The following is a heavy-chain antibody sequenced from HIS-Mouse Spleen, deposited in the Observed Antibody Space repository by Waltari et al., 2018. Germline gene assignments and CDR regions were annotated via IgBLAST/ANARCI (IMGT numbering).Heavy chain of an antibody. CDR2: IYYSGST. D-gene: IGHD6-13*01. Sequence: QLQLQESGPGLVKPSETLSLPSTVPGGPISSSGYYWGWLRQPPGKGLEWIGSIYYSGSTYYNPSLKSRVTISVDTSKNQFSLKLSSVTAADTAVYYCAREIPYSSSWYDWYFDLWGRGTLVTVSS. CDR3: AREIPYSSSWYDWYFDL. J-gene: IGHJ2*01. V-gene: IGHV4-39*07. CDR1: GGPISSSGYY.